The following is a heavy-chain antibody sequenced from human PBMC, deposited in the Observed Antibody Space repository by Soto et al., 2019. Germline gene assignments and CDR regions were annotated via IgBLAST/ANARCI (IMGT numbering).Heavy chain of an antibody. Sequence: QVQLQESGPGLVKPSQTLSLTCTVSGGSISSGGYYWSWIRQHPGKGLEWIGYIYYSGSTYYNPSLKSRVTISVDTSKNQFSLKLSSVTAADTAVYYCERAPTMVRGVIIHYFDYWGQGTLVTVSS. CDR2: IYYSGST. CDR3: ERAPTMVRGVIIHYFDY. CDR1: GGSISSGGYY. V-gene: IGHV4-31*03. J-gene: IGHJ4*02. D-gene: IGHD3-10*01.